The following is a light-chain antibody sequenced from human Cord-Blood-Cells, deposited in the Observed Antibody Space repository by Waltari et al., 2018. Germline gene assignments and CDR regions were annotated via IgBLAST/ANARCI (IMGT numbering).Light chain of an antibody. V-gene: IGLV2-14*03. Sequence: QSALTQPASVSGSPGQSLTISCTGTSRDVGGYTYVSWYQQHPGKAPKHMIYDVSKRPSGVSNRFSGSKSGNTASLTISGLQAEDEADYYCSSYTSSSTVVFGGGTKLTVL. CDR2: DVS. J-gene: IGLJ2*01. CDR3: SSYTSSSTVV. CDR1: SRDVGGYTY.